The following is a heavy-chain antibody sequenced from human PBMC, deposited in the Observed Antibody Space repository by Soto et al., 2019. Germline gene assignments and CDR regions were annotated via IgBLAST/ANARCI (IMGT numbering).Heavy chain of an antibody. CDR1: GGSISSSSYD. D-gene: IGHD3-9*01. V-gene: IGHV4-39*01. CDR2: IYYSGST. Sequence: SETLSLTCTVSGGSISSSSYDWGWIRQPPGKGLEWIGSIYYSGSTYYNPSLKSRVTISVDTSKNQFSLKLSSVTAADTAVYYCARLDRYYDILTGYPISAFDIWGQGTMVTVS. J-gene: IGHJ3*02. CDR3: ARLDRYYDILTGYPISAFDI.